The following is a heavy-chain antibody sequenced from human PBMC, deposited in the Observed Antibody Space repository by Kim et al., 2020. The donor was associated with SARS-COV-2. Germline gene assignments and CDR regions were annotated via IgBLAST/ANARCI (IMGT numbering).Heavy chain of an antibody. CDR2: T. Sequence: TTYKPSLQSRVTKSIDTPRTQFSLKLSPVTAADTAVYYCARRWGGAFDFWGQGTMAAVSS. CDR3: ARRWGGAFDF. V-gene: IGHV4-59*08. D-gene: IGHD3-16*01. J-gene: IGHJ3*01.